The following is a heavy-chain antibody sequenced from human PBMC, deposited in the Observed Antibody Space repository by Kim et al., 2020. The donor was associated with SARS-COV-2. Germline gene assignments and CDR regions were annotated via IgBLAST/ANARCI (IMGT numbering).Heavy chain of an antibody. D-gene: IGHD6-19*01. CDR1: GFTFSSYA. J-gene: IGHJ4*02. CDR3: ARDWGSGWGE. CDR2: ISYDGSNK. V-gene: IGHV3-30-3*01. Sequence: GGSLRLSCAASGFTFSSYAMHWVRQAPGKGLEWVAVISYDGSNKYYADSVKGRFTISRDNSKNTLYLQMNSLRAEDTAVYYCARDWGSGWGEWGQGPLVTVSS.